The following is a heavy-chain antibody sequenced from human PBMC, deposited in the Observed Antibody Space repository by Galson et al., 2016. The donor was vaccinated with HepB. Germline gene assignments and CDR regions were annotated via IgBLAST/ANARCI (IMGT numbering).Heavy chain of an antibody. J-gene: IGHJ5*02. V-gene: IGHV3-53*01. CDR3: APDGESGSYDA. CDR1: GFSLSSNY. D-gene: IGHD1-26*01. Sequence: SLRLSCAASGFSLSSNYMRWVRQTPGQGLEWISVLYSSGSTYYADSAKGRFTISRDNSKNTRYLQMDSLRGNDTAVYYCAPDGESGSYDAWGQGTLVSVSS. CDR2: LYSSGST.